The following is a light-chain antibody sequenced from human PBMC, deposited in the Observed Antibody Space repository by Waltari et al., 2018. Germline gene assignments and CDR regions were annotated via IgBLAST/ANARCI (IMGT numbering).Light chain of an antibody. Sequence: EIHMTQSPSSLSAPVGDRVTITCQASQDIKQSLNWFHQKPGKAPEVLIFDASNSQTGAPSRFSGSGSGTDFTFTISSLQPEDMGTYYCQQYHSVPLTFGGGTKVEIK. CDR3: QQYHSVPLT. CDR1: QDIKQS. J-gene: IGKJ4*01. V-gene: IGKV1-33*01. CDR2: DAS.